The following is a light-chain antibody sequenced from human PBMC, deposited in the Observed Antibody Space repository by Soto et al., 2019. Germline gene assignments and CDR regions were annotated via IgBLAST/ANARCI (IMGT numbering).Light chain of an antibody. J-gene: IGLJ2*01. V-gene: IGLV2-14*01. CDR2: DVS. CDR1: SSDVGGYNY. CDR3: SSSTSSSTLVL. Sequence: QSALTQPASVSGSPGQSITISCTGTSSDVGGYNYVSWYQQHPGKAPKRMIYDVSNRPSGVSNRFSGSKSGNTASLTISGRQAEDEDDYYCSSSTSSSTLVLFGGGTTLTVL.